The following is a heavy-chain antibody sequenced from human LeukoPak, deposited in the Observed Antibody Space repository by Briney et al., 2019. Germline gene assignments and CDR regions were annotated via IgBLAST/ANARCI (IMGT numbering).Heavy chain of an antibody. CDR3: AREGTDFWSGYPRQEGIKPWFDP. Sequence: SQTLSLTCTVSGGSISSGSYYWSWIRQPAGKGLEWIGRIYTSGSTNYNPSLKSRVTISVDTSKNQFSLKLSSVTAADTAVYYCAREGTDFWSGYPRQEGIKPWFDPWGQGTLVTVSS. D-gene: IGHD3-3*01. CDR1: GGSISSGSYY. V-gene: IGHV4-61*02. J-gene: IGHJ5*02. CDR2: IYTSGST.